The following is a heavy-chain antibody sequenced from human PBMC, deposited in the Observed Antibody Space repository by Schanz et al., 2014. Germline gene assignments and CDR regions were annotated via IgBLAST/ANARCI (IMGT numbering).Heavy chain of an antibody. Sequence: QVQLLQSGAEVKKPGASVKVSCTASGYTFTSYDINWVRQAPGQGLEWMGIINPSGGGTSYALRFQDRVTVTRDTSRSTVYMELSSLRSEDTAVYYCARAPTAYCSDTSCIGTPFDYWGQGTLVTVSS. V-gene: IGHV1-46*03. CDR1: GYTFTSYD. D-gene: IGHD2-2*01. J-gene: IGHJ4*02. CDR3: ARAPTAYCSDTSCIGTPFDY. CDR2: INPSGGGT.